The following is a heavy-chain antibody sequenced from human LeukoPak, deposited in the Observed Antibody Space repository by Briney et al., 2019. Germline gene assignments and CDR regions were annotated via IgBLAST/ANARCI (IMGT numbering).Heavy chain of an antibody. Sequence: SETLSLTCAVYGGSFSGYYWSWIRQPPGKGLEWIGEINHSGSTNYNPSLKSRVTISVDTSKNQFSLKLSSVTAADTAVYYCARFIGPYYMDVWDKGTTVTVSS. J-gene: IGHJ6*03. V-gene: IGHV4-34*01. D-gene: IGHD3-16*01. CDR2: INHSGST. CDR3: ARFIGPYYMDV. CDR1: GGSFSGYY.